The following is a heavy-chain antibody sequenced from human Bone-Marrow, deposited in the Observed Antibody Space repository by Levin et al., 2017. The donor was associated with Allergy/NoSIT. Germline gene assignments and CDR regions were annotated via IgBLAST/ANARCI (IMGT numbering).Heavy chain of an antibody. CDR1: GGSIRSSNDY. V-gene: IGHV4-39*02. CDR3: ARHSQVDAFDL. J-gene: IGHJ3*01. D-gene: IGHD2-15*01. Sequence: SQTLSLPCTVSGGSIRSSNDYWGWVRQPPGKGLEWIGNIYYTAHTFYNSSLESRVTISVDTSHNHFSLRLTSVTAADTALYFCARHSQVDAFDLWGQGTMVSVSS. CDR2: IYYTAHT.